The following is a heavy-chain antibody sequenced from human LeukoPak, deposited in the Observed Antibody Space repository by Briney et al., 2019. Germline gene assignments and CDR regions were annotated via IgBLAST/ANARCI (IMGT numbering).Heavy chain of an antibody. Sequence: SETLSLTCAVYGGSISSYYWSWIRQPPGKGLEWIGYIYYSGSTNYNPSLKSRVTISVDTSKNQFSLKLNSVTAADTAVYYCARGPEKWHWAYYHYMDVWGKGATVTVSS. J-gene: IGHJ6*03. D-gene: IGHD5-12*01. CDR2: IYYSGST. CDR3: ARGPEKWHWAYYHYMDV. V-gene: IGHV4-59*01. CDR1: GGSISSYY.